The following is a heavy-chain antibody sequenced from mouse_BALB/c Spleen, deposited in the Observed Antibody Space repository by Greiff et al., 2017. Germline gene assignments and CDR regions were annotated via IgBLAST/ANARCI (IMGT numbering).Heavy chain of an antibody. CDR1: GFNNKDTY. Sequence: VQLKQSGAELVKPGASVKLSCTASGFNNKDTYMHWVKQRPEQGLEWIGRIDPANGNTKYDPKFQGKATITADTSSNTAYLQLSSLTYEDTAVYYCVRGGYTEVTFDYWGQGTTLTVSS. CDR3: VRGGYTEVTFDY. D-gene: IGHD2-5*01. J-gene: IGHJ2*01. V-gene: IGHV14-3*02. CDR2: IDPANGNT.